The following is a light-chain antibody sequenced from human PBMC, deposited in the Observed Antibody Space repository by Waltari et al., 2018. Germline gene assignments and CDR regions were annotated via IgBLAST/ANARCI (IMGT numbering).Light chain of an antibody. CDR2: WAS. Sequence: IVMTQSPDSPAVSLGERATTNCKSSQSVLYSSNNKNYLAWYQQKAGQPPTLLIYWASNRASGVPDRFSGSGSGTDFTLTISSLQAEDVAVYYCQQYYATPPWTFGQGTKVEIK. J-gene: IGKJ1*01. V-gene: IGKV4-1*01. CDR1: QSVLYSSNNKNY. CDR3: QQYYATPPWT.